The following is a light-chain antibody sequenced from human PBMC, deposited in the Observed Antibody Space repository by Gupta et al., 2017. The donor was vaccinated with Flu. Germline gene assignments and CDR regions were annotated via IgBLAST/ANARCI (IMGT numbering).Light chain of an antibody. J-gene: IGKJ4*01. CDR1: QHINSW. CDR2: AAS. Sequence: PSTVSASVGDRVSITCRASQHINSWLAWYQKKPGQAPKVLIYAASSLQSGVPSRFSGSGYGTDFTLTISSLQPEDFATYFCLQANSFPRSFGGGTKVEMK. V-gene: IGKV1-12*01. CDR3: LQANSFPRS.